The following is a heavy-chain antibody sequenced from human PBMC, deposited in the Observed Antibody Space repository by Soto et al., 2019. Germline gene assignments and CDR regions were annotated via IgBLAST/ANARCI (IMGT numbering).Heavy chain of an antibody. CDR2: ITESGGGT. D-gene: IGHD1-26*01. CDR1: GFTFSSHV. CDR3: AKRSPSGTYYFDS. Sequence: GGSLRLSCAASGFTFSSHVMTWVRQGTGKGLEWVSTITESGGGTYYADSVKGRFAVSRDNSKDTLYLQMNSLRAEDTAVYYCAKRSPSGTYYFDSWGLGTLVTVSS. J-gene: IGHJ4*02. V-gene: IGHV3-23*01.